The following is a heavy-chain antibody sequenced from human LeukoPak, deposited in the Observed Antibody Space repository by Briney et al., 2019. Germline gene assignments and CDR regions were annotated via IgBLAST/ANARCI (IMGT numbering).Heavy chain of an antibody. CDR3: ARVVAATGTDS. J-gene: IGHJ4*02. V-gene: IGHV3-30-3*01. CDR1: GFTFSSYA. D-gene: IGHD6-13*01. Sequence: GGSLRLSCAASGFTFSSYAMHWVRQAPGKGLEWVAVISYDGSNKYYADSVKGRFTISRDNAKNSLYLQMNSLRAEDTAVYYCARVVAATGTDSWGQGTLVTVSS. CDR2: ISYDGSNK.